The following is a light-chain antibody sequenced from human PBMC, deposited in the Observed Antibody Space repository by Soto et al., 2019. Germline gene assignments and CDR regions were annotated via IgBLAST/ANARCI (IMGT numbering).Light chain of an antibody. CDR1: KIGRKN. J-gene: IGLJ2*01. CDR2: DDS. V-gene: IGLV3-21*02. Sequence: SYELTQAPSVSVAPGQTATITCGGDKIGRKNVHWYQQRPGQAPVVVVYDDSDRPSGVPERFSGSNAGNTATLTIARVEGGDEADYYCQVWDSTTDLVILGGGTKVTVL. CDR3: QVWDSTTDLVI.